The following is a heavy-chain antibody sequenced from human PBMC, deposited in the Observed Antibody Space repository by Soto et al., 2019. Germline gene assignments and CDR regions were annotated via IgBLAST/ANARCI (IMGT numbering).Heavy chain of an antibody. CDR3: ARRVVVDHAFDI. V-gene: IGHV4-31*03. Sequence: SETLSLTCTVSGGPISSTGYYWSWIRQHPGKGLEWIGYIFYSGTTYYSPSLKGRVIISVDTSKSQFSLRLASVTAADTAVYYCARRVVVDHAFDIWGLGTLVTVSS. CDR1: GGPISSTGYY. CDR2: IFYSGTT. J-gene: IGHJ3*02.